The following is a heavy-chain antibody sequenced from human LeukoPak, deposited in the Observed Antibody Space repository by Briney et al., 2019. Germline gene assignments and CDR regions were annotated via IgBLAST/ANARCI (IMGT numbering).Heavy chain of an antibody. CDR1: GGSITSSSYY. CDR3: ARDRGYYDSSGPLYYFDY. V-gene: IGHV4-39*02. D-gene: IGHD3-22*01. J-gene: IGHJ4*02. Sequence: SETLPLTCTVSGGSITSSSYYWGWIRQPPGKGLEWIGTIYHSGSTYYNPSLKSRVTISVDTSKNQFSLKLSSVTAADTAVYYCARDRGYYDSSGPLYYFDYWGQGTLVTVSS. CDR2: IYHSGST.